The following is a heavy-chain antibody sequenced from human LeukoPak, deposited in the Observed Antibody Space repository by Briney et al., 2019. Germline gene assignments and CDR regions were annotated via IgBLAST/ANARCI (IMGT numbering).Heavy chain of an antibody. V-gene: IGHV1-69*04. J-gene: IGHJ4*02. D-gene: IGHD3-10*01. CDR3: ARGLYYYGSGSLTDY. CDR2: IIPILGIA. Sequence: ASVKVSCKASGGTFSSYAISWVRQAPGQGLEWMGRIIPILGIANYAQKFQGRVTITADKSTSTAYMELSSLRSEHTAVYYCARGLYYYGSGSLTDYWGQGTLVTVSS. CDR1: GGTFSSYA.